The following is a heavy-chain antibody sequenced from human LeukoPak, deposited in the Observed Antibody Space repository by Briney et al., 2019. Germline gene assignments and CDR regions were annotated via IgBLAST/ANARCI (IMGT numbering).Heavy chain of an antibody. CDR3: ARSDWLDS. CDR1: GFTLSSYW. CDR2: IKSDGSTT. Sequence: GGSLRLSCAASGFTLSSYWMHWVRQGPGKGLVWVSRIKSDGSTTSYADFVRGRFTISRDNAKNTLYLQMNSLRAEDTAVYYCARSDWLDSWGRGTLVTVSS. J-gene: IGHJ5*01. V-gene: IGHV3-74*01.